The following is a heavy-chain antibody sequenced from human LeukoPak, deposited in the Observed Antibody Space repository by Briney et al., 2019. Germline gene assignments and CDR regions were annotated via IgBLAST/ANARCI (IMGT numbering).Heavy chain of an antibody. CDR1: GYTFTAYY. Sequence: ASVKVSCKASGYTFTAYYMHWVRQAPGQGLEWMGWIITDTGATNYARKFQGGVTMTRDTSISTAYIELSSLTPDDTAVYYCARGGLHHGFDYWGQGALVTVSS. CDR2: IITDTGAT. J-gene: IGHJ4*02. D-gene: IGHD1-14*01. V-gene: IGHV1-2*02. CDR3: ARGGLHHGFDY.